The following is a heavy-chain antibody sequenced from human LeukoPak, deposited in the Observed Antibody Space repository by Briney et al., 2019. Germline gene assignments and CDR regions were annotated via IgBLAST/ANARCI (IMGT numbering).Heavy chain of an antibody. V-gene: IGHV4-34*01. CDR1: GGSFSGYY. CDR2: INHSGST. CDR3: ARVGTLRGVKY. Sequence: SETLSLTCAVYGGSFSGYYWSWIRQPPGKGLEWIGEINHSGSTNYNPSLKSRVTISVDTSKNQFSLKLSSVTAADTAVYYCARVGTLRGVKYWGQGTPVTVSS. D-gene: IGHD3-10*01. J-gene: IGHJ4*02.